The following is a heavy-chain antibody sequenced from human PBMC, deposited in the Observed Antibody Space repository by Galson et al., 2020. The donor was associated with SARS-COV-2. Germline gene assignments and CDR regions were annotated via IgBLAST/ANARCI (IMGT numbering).Heavy chain of an antibody. CDR2: INHSGST. J-gene: IGHJ5*02. CDR3: ARVGYIAAAGTGGFWFDP. D-gene: IGHD6-13*01. Sequence: SETLSLTCAVYGGSFSGYYWSWIRQPPGKGLEWIGEINHSGSTNYNPSLKSRVTISVDTSKNQFSLKLSSVTAADTAVYYCARVGYIAAAGTGGFWFDPWGQGTLVTVSS. V-gene: IGHV4-34*01. CDR1: GGSFSGYY.